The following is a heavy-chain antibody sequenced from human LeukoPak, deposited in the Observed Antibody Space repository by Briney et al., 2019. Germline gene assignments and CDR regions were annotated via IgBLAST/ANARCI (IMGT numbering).Heavy chain of an antibody. CDR3: ARRSDDYESSAYYH. CDR1: GYTFISYD. CDR2: VNSNSGNT. D-gene: IGHD3-22*01. V-gene: IGHV1-8*01. J-gene: IGHJ4*02. Sequence: GASVKVSCKTSGYTFISYDLNWVRQATGQGLDWMGWVNSNSGNTGYVQKFKGRVTKTMHPSIQEPSMELSSLRSEDTAVYYCARRSDDYESSAYYHWGQGTLVTVSS.